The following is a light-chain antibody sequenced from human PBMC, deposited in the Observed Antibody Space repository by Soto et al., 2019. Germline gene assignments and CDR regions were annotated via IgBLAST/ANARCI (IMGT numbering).Light chain of an antibody. V-gene: IGLV1-40*01. CDR3: QSYDSSLSGWV. Sequence: QSVLTQPPSVSGAPGLRVTISCTGSSSNIGAGYDVHWYQQLPGTAPKLLIYGNSNRPSGVPDRFSGSESGTSASLAITGLQAEDEADYYCQSYDSSLSGWVFGTGTKLTVL. CDR1: SSNIGAGYD. CDR2: GNS. J-gene: IGLJ1*01.